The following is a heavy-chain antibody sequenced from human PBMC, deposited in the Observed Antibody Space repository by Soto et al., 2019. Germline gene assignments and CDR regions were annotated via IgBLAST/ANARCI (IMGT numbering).Heavy chain of an antibody. J-gene: IGHJ4*02. D-gene: IGHD3-22*01. CDR1: GFTFSSYG. CDR2: ISGSGGNT. Sequence: GGSLRLSCAASGFTFSSYGMSWVRQAPGKGLEWVSGISGSGGNTYYADSVKGRFTISRDNSKNTLYLQMNSLRAEDTAVYYCAKDGTYYYDRSGYYYNYWGQGTLVTVSS. V-gene: IGHV3-23*01. CDR3: AKDGTYYYDRSGYYYNY.